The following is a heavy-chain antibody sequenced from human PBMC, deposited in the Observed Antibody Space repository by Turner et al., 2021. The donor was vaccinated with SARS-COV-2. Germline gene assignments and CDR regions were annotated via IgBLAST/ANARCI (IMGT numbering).Heavy chain of an antibody. CDR3: AKNGYSYGYSGYYFDY. V-gene: IGHV3-30*18. D-gene: IGHD5-18*01. CDR1: GFTFSEYG. Sequence: QMVESGGAVVQPGRSLRLSCAVSGFTFSEYGMHWVRQAPGKGLEWVAVISYVGSDQYYADSVKGRFTISRDNSKNTVYLQMNSLRAEDTAVYYCAKNGYSYGYSGYYFDYWGQGTLVTVSS. CDR2: ISYVGSDQ. J-gene: IGHJ4*02.